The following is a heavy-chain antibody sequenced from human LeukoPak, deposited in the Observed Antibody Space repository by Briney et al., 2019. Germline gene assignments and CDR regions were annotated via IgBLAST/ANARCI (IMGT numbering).Heavy chain of an antibody. V-gene: IGHV1-69*13. J-gene: IGHJ4*02. CDR2: IIPIFGTA. Sequence: SVKVSCKASGDTFSSYAISWVRQAPGQGLEWMGGIIPIFGTAHYAQKFQGRVTITADESTSTAYMELSSLRTEDTAVYYCARAGERGYSGYDLYYFDYWGQGTLVTVSS. D-gene: IGHD5-12*01. CDR3: ARAGERGYSGYDLYYFDY. CDR1: GDTFSSYA.